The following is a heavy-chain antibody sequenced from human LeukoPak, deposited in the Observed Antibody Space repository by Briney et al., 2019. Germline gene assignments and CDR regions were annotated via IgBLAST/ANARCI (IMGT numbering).Heavy chain of an antibody. Sequence: GASVKVSCKASGYTFTGYYMHWVRQAPGQGLEWMGWINPNSGGTNYAQKFHGRVTMTRDTPISTAYMELSRLRSDDTAVYYCARGEITSGGVIVVFDYWGQGTLVTVSS. J-gene: IGHJ4*02. CDR3: ARGEITSGGVIVVFDY. CDR2: INPNSGGT. CDR1: GYTFTGYY. V-gene: IGHV1-2*02. D-gene: IGHD3-16*02.